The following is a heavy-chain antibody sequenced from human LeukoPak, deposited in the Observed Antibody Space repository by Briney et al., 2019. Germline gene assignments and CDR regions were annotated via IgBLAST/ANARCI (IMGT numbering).Heavy chain of an antibody. CDR3: ARRIATSGGWFDP. J-gene: IGHJ5*02. CDR2: IYYSGST. V-gene: IGHV4-39*07. D-gene: IGHD6-13*01. Sequence: SETLSLTCTVSGGSISSSSYYWGWIRQPPRKGLEWIGSIYYSGSTYYNPSLKSRVSISVDTSKNQFSLKLSSVTAADTAVYYCARRIATSGGWFDPWGQGTLVTVSS. CDR1: GGSISSSSYY.